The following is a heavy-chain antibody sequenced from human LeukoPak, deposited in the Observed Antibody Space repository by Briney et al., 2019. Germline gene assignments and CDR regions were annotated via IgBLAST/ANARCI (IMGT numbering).Heavy chain of an antibody. CDR2: IYHSGST. CDR3: ARRNDFFDY. Sequence: SETLSLTCAVYGGSFSGYYWSWIRQPPGKGLEWIGFIYHSGSTNYNPSFKSRVTISIDTTKNQFSLKLSSVTAADTAVYYCARRNDFFDYWGQGTLVTVSS. J-gene: IGHJ4*02. CDR1: GGSFSGYY. D-gene: IGHD3/OR15-3a*01. V-gene: IGHV4-59*13.